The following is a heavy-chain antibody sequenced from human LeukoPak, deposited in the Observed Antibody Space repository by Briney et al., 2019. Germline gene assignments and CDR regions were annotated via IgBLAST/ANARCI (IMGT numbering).Heavy chain of an antibody. J-gene: IGHJ4*02. V-gene: IGHV3-21*03. CDR3: ARGRKELVGLGHFDY. D-gene: IGHD1-26*01. Sequence: GGSLRLSCAASGFTFSTYTMNWVRQAPGKGLEWVSSISSSSSYIYYADALKGRLTISRDNAKNSLYLQINSLRAEDTALYYCARGRKELVGLGHFDYWGQGTLVTVSS. CDR1: GFTFSTYT. CDR2: ISSSSSYI.